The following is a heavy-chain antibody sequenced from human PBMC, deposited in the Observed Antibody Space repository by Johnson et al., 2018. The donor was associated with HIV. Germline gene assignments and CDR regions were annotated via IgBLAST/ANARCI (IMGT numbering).Heavy chain of an antibody. Sequence: QVQLVESGGGVVQPGQSLRLSCEGSGFIFSGYGLHWVRQAPGKGLEWVSVLTYDGGNIDYADSVKGRFTISRDNSKNTLYLQMNSLRAEDTAVYYCARDRMGGWKSMDAFDIWGQGTMVTVSS. J-gene: IGHJ3*02. CDR3: ARDRMGGWKSMDAFDI. CDR2: LTYDGGNI. V-gene: IGHV3-30*03. CDR1: GFIFSGYG. D-gene: IGHD2/OR15-2a*01.